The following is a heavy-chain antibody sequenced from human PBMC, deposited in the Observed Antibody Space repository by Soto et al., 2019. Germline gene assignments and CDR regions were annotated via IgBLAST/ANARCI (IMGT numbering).Heavy chain of an antibody. Sequence: QVQLQESGPGLVKPSETLSLTCTVSGGSIRDYYWVWIRQPPAKGLEWIGSIFYTGSTDSNPSPNSRVSISLATSKNQFSLNLGSVTAADTAVYYCARVNRGAFDYWGQGALVTVSS. CDR2: IFYTGST. J-gene: IGHJ4*02. V-gene: IGHV4-59*01. CDR3: ARVNRGAFDY. CDR1: GGSIRDYY.